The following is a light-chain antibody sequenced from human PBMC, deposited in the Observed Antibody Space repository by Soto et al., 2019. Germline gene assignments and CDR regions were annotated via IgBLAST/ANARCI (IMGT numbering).Light chain of an antibody. J-gene: IGLJ2*01. CDR1: KLGDKY. V-gene: IGLV3-1*01. CDR2: QDS. Sequence: SYELTQPPSVPVCPGQTACITCSGDKLGDKYACWYQQKPGQSPVLVIYQDSKRPSGIPERFSGSNSGNTATLTISGTQAMDEADYYCQAWDSSTVVFGGGTKLTVL. CDR3: QAWDSSTVV.